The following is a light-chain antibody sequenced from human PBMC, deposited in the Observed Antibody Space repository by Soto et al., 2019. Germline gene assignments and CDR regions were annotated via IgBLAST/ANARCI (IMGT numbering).Light chain of an antibody. CDR1: QSVATY. Sequence: EIVLTQSPATLSLSPGTRATLSCRASQSVATYLAWYQQKPGQAPRLLIYGASNRASGIPARFSGSGSGTDFTLTISSLEPEDFAVYYCQQRSNWPLTFGGGTNVEIK. J-gene: IGKJ4*01. CDR2: GAS. CDR3: QQRSNWPLT. V-gene: IGKV3-11*01.